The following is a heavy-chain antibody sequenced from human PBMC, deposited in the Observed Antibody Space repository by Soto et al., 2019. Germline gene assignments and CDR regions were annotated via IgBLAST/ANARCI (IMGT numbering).Heavy chain of an antibody. Sequence: ASVKVSCKASGYTFTSYCISWVRQAPGQGLEWMGWISAYNGNTNYAQKLQGRVTMTTDTSTSTAYMELRSLRSDDTAVYYCARGGTVRGVISYYYYYGMDVWGQGTTVTVSS. CDR2: ISAYNGNT. D-gene: IGHD3-10*01. J-gene: IGHJ6*02. CDR1: GYTFTSYC. CDR3: ARGGTVRGVISYYYYYGMDV. V-gene: IGHV1-18*04.